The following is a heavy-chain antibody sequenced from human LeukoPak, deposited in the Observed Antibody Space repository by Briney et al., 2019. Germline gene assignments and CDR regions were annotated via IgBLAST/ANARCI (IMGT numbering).Heavy chain of an antibody. CDR3: AKGNWGPLYYFDS. CDR2: ISASGGTT. V-gene: IGHV3-23*01. CDR1: GFTFNTYA. Sequence: GGSLRLSCAASGFTFNTYAITWVRQAPGKGLEWVSGISASGGTTYYADSVKGRFTISRDNSKNTLSLQMNSLKVEDTAVYYCAKGNWGPLYYFDSWGQGTLVTVSS. D-gene: IGHD7-27*01. J-gene: IGHJ4*02.